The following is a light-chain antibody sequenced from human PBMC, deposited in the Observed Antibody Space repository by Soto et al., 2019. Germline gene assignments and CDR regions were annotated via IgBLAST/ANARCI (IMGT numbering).Light chain of an antibody. CDR1: DILSSGF. J-gene: IGKJ5*01. V-gene: IGKV3-20*01. CDR3: QHYENSPIT. CDR2: GAS. Sequence: EIVLTQSPGILSLSPGERATLSCRANDILSSGFLAWYQQRRGQALRLLIYGASTSATGIPDRFSGGGSETDFILTISRVEPEDFAMYYCQHYENSPITFGPGTRLEIK.